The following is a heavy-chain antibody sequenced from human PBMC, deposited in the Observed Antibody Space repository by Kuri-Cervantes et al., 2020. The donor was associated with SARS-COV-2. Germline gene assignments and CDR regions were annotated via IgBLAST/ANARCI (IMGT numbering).Heavy chain of an antibody. D-gene: IGHD2-2*01. V-gene: IGHV4-39*01. Sequence: SETPSLTSTVSGGSISSSSYYWGWIRQPPGKGLEWIGSIYYSGSTYYNPSLKSRVTISVDTSKNQFSLKLSSVTAADTAVYYCARGIGYCSSTSCYYFDYWGQGTLVTVSS. CDR1: GGSISSSSYY. CDR3: ARGIGYCSSTSCYYFDY. CDR2: IYYSGST. J-gene: IGHJ4*02.